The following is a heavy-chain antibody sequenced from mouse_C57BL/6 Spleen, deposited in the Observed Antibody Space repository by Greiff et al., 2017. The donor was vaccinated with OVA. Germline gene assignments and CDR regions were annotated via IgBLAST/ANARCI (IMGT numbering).Heavy chain of an antibody. J-gene: IGHJ2*01. CDR1: GYTFTSYG. D-gene: IGHD2-10*01. Sequence: VQLVESGAELARPGASVKLSCKASGYTFTSYGISWVKQRTGQGLEWIGEIYPRSGNTYYNEKFKGKATLTADKSSSTAYMELRSLTSEDSAVYFCASAFYGYFDYWGQGTTLTVSS. CDR3: ASAFYGYFDY. CDR2: IYPRSGNT. V-gene: IGHV1-81*01.